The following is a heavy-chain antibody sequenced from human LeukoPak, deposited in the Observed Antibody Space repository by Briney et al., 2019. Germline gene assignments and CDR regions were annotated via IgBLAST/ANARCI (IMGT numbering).Heavy chain of an antibody. CDR1: GYTFTSYG. CDR2: MDPNSDYR. CDR3: ARARPNLYYFDF. V-gene: IGHV1-8*02. J-gene: IGHJ4*02. Sequence: AASVKVSCKASGYTFTSYGINWVRQATGQGLEWMACMDPNSDYRVYAQKFQGRLTMTLATSVSTAYMELSSLTSDDTAVYFCARARPNLYYFDFWGQGTLVTVSS.